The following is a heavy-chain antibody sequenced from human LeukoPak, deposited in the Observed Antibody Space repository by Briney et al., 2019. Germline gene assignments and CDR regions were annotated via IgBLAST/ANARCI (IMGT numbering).Heavy chain of an antibody. CDR1: GFTFSNYA. CDR3: ASKLWNYDY. V-gene: IGHV3-23*01. D-gene: IGHD1-7*01. J-gene: IGHJ4*02. Sequence: TGGSLRLSCAASGFTFSNYAMSWVRQAPGKGLEWVSGISGSGGNTYYADSVKGRFTTSRDNSKNTVYPQMNSLRAEDTAVYYCASKLWNYDYWGQGTPVTVSS. CDR2: ISGSGGNT.